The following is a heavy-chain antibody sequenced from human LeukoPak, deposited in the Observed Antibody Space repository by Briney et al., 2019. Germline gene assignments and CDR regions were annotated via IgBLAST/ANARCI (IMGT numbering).Heavy chain of an antibody. Sequence: GESLKIPCKGSGCSFTSYWIGWVRQMPGKGLEWMGIIYPGDSDTRYSPSFQGQVTISADKSISTAYLQWSSLKASDTAMYYCARYLLTGNYNDAFDIWGQGTMVTVSS. J-gene: IGHJ3*02. CDR3: ARYLLTGNYNDAFDI. CDR1: GCSFTSYW. CDR2: IYPGDSDT. V-gene: IGHV5-51*01. D-gene: IGHD7-27*01.